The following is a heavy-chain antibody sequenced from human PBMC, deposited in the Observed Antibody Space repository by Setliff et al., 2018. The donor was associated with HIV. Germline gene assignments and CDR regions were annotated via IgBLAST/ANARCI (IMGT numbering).Heavy chain of an antibody. CDR3: ARDRCSSTSCYGVHDAFDI. CDR2: IIPIFGTA. J-gene: IGHJ3*02. CDR1: GGTFSSYA. V-gene: IGHV1-69*05. Sequence: GASVKVSCKASGGTFSSYAISWVRQAPGQGLEWMGGIIPIFGTANYAQKFQGRVTITTDESTSTAYMELSSLRSEDTAVYYCARDRCSSTSCYGVHDAFDIWGQGTMVTVS. D-gene: IGHD2-2*01.